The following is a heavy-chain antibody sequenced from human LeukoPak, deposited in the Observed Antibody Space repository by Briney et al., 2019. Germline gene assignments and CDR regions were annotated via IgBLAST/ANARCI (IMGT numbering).Heavy chain of an antibody. CDR2: IWYDGSNK. V-gene: IGHV3-33*08. CDR1: GFTFSGSA. Sequence: GGSLRLSRAASGFTFSGSAMPWVRQAPGKGLEWVAVIWYDGSNKYYADSVKGRFTISRDNSKNTLYLQMNSLRAEDTAVYYCYYYGMDVWGQGTTVTVSS. J-gene: IGHJ6*02. CDR3: YYYGMDV.